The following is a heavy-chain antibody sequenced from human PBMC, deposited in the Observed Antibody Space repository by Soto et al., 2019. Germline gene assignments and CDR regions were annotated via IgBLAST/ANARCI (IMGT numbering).Heavy chain of an antibody. J-gene: IGHJ3*02. CDR3: ARSPYSAVRAFDI. D-gene: IGHD4-4*01. V-gene: IGHV6-1*01. CDR2: TYYRSKWYN. CDR1: GDSVSSNSAA. Sequence: QIQLQQSGPGLVKPSQTLSLTCAISGDSVSSNSAAWNWIRQSPSRGLEWLGRTYYRSKWYNDYAASVKSRIHINPDPSMHQFSLQLNSVTPEDTAVYYCARSPYSAVRAFDIWGQGTMVTVSS.